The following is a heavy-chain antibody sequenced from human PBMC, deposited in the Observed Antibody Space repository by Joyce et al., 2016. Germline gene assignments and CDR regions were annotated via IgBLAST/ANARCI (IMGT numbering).Heavy chain of an antibody. J-gene: IGHJ4*02. CDR2: IRDSAYST. V-gene: IGHV3-23*01. Sequence: EVPLLESGGGLVQPGGSLRLSCVASGFTFSSYAMSWVRQAPGRGLEWVSTIRDSAYSTYYADSVKGRFTISRDNSKNTLSLQMNSLRAEDTAVYFCAKDLESIGAAGTGLVDYWGQGTRVTVSS. CDR1: GFTFSSYA. D-gene: IGHD6-13*01. CDR3: AKDLESIGAAGTGLVDY.